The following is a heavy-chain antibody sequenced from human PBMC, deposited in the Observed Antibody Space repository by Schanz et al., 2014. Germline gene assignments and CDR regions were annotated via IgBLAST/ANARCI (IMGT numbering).Heavy chain of an antibody. V-gene: IGHV3-66*01. CDR3: ARDNRYYLFDY. J-gene: IGHJ4*02. CDR1: GFPFSDYF. D-gene: IGHD3-16*02. Sequence: VQLVESGGGLVKPGGSLRLSCTASGFPFSDYFMAWIRQPPGKGLEWVSFIYIGGNTYYADSVKGRFTISRDNSKNTLYLQLGSLSAEDTAVYFCARDNRYYLFDYWGQGALVTVSS. CDR2: IYIGGNT.